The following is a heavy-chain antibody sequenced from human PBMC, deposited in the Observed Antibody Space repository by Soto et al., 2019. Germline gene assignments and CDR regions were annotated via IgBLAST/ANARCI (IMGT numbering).Heavy chain of an antibody. D-gene: IGHD3-10*01. V-gene: IGHV3-23*01. J-gene: IGHJ6*02. CDR1: GFTFSIYA. Sequence: GALRLSCAASGFTFSIYAMSWVRQAPGKGLEWVSAISGSGGSTYYADSVKGRFTISRDNSKNTLYLQMNSLRAEDTAVYYCAKGGVIVYYGMDVWGQGTTVTVS. CDR2: ISGSGGST. CDR3: AKGGVIVYYGMDV.